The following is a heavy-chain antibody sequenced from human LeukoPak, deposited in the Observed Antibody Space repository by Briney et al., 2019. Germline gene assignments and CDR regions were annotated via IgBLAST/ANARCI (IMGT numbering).Heavy chain of an antibody. CDR3: ARGRGYSSSWYEKDFDY. Sequence: ASVKVSCKASGYTFASYDINWVRQATGQGLEWMGWMNPNSGNTGYAQKFQGRVTMTRNTSISTAYMELSSLRSEDTAVYYCARGRGYSSSWYEKDFDYWGQGTLVTVSS. J-gene: IGHJ4*02. V-gene: IGHV1-8*01. CDR2: MNPNSGNT. CDR1: GYTFASYD. D-gene: IGHD6-13*01.